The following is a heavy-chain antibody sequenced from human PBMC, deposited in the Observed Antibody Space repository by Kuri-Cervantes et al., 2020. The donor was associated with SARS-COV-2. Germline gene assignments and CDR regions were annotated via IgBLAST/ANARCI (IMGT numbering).Heavy chain of an antibody. CDR1: GFTVSSNY. Sequence: ESLKISCAASGFTVSSNYMSWIRRPPGKGLEWIGYFDQSGYTYYIPSLKSRATISVDRSTNSFSLRLSSVTAADTAVYYCARGGSYCGADCYLPWGQGILVTVSS. J-gene: IGHJ5*02. D-gene: IGHD2-21*02. CDR3: ARGGSYCGADCYLP. V-gene: IGHV4-59*02. CDR2: FDQSGYT.